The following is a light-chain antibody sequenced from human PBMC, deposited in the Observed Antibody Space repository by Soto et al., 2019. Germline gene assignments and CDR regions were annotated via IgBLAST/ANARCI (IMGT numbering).Light chain of an antibody. CDR2: EVS. Sequence: QSVLTQPASVSGSPGQSITISCTGTSSDVGGYDYVSWYQLHPGKAPKLMIFEVSNRPSGVSYRFSGSKSGNTASLTISGLQAEDEADYYCSSYTSINTHVFGTGTKVTVL. CDR3: SSYTSINTHV. V-gene: IGLV2-14*01. J-gene: IGLJ1*01. CDR1: SSDVGGYDY.